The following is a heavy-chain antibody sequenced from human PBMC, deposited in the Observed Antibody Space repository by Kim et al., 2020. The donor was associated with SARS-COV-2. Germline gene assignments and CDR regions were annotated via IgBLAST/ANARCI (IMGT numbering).Heavy chain of an antibody. V-gene: IGHV3-11*06. J-gene: IGHJ5*02. Sequence: ASGKGRLTNSRNNAKNALYLQMNSLGAEDTAVYYCAREGGGSSGWSWFDPWGQGTLVTVSS. D-gene: IGHD6-19*01. CDR3: AREGGGSSGWSWFDP.